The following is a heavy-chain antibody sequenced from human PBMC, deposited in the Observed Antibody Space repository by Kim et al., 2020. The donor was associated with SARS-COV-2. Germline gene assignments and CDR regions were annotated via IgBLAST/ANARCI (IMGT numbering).Heavy chain of an antibody. J-gene: IGHJ6*03. V-gene: IGHV4-59*01. Sequence: SETLSLTCTVSGGSISSYYWSWIRQPPGKGLEWIGHIYYSGSTNYNPSLKSRVTISVDTSKNQFSLKLSSVTAADTAVYYCAGGDRVATIFHYYYYMDVWGKGTTVSVSS. D-gene: IGHD5-12*01. CDR2: IYYSGST. CDR1: GGSISSYY. CDR3: AGGDRVATIFHYYYYMDV.